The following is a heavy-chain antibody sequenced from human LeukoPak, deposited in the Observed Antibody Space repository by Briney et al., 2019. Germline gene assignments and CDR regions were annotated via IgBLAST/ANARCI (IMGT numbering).Heavy chain of an antibody. Sequence: ASVKVSCKVSGYTLTELSMHWVRQAPGKGLEWMGGFDPEDGETIYAQKLQGRVTMTTDTSTSTAYMELRSLRSDDTAVYYCARDGRGPTVVTRGTDAFDIWGQGTMVTVSS. CDR1: GYTLTELS. J-gene: IGHJ3*02. CDR2: FDPEDGET. D-gene: IGHD4-23*01. CDR3: ARDGRGPTVVTRGTDAFDI. V-gene: IGHV1-24*01.